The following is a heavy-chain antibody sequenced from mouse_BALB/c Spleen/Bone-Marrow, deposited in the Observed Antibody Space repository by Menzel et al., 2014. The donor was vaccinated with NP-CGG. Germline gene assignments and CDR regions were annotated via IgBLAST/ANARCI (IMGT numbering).Heavy chain of an antibody. Sequence: SGAELVKPGASVKLSCTGSGFNIKDTYMHWVKQRPEQGLEWIGRIDPANGNTKYDPKFQGKATITADTSSNTAYLQLSSLTSEDTAVYYCASYYRSSFDYWGQGTTLTVSS. J-gene: IGHJ2*01. V-gene: IGHV14-3*02. CDR3: ASYYRSSFDY. CDR2: IDPANGNT. CDR1: GFNIKDTY. D-gene: IGHD2-14*01.